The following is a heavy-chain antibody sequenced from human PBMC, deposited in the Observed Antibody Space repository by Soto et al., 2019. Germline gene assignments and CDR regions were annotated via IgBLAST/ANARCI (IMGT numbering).Heavy chain of an antibody. CDR3: ASYHLNSYYYGMDV. CDR1: GYTFTSYG. Sequence: QVQLVQSGAAAKKPGASVKVSCKASGYTFTSYGFSWVRQAPGQGLEWMGWNSAYNGNTNYAQKLQGRVNMTTDTATSTADMELRSLTSDDTAVYYCASYHLNSYYYGMDVCGQGTTVTVSS. J-gene: IGHJ6*02. CDR2: NSAYNGNT. V-gene: IGHV1-18*01.